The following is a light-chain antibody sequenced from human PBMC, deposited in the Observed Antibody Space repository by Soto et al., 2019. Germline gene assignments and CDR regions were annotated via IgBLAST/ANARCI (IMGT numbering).Light chain of an antibody. J-gene: IGLJ3*02. V-gene: IGLV2-14*01. CDR2: EVS. CDR3: SSYTSSSTLE. Sequence: QSALTQPASVSGSPGQSITISCTGTSSDVGGYNYVSWYQQHPGKAPKLMIYEVSNRPSGVSNRFSGSKSGITASLTISGLQAEDEADYYCSSYTSSSTLEFGGGTKLTVL. CDR1: SSDVGGYNY.